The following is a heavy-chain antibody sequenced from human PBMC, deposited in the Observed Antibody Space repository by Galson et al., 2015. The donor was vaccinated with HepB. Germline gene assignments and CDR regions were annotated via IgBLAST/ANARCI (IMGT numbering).Heavy chain of an antibody. J-gene: IGHJ6*02. CDR3: ARGSTSWVYGMDV. V-gene: IGHV1-46*01. Sequence: SVKVSCKASGYTFTSYYMHWVRQAPGQGLEWMGIINPSGGSTSYAQKFHGRVTMTRDTSTSTVYMELSSLRSEDTAVYYCARGSTSWVYGMDVWGQGTTVTVSS. D-gene: IGHD2-2*01. CDR1: GYTFTSYY. CDR2: INPSGGST.